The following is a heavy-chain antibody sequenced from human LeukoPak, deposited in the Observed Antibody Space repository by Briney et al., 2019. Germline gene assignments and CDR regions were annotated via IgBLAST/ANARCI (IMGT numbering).Heavy chain of an antibody. CDR2: INPNSGGT. J-gene: IGHJ4*02. D-gene: IGHD6-6*01. CDR1: GYTFTGYH. V-gene: IGHV1-2*02. Sequence: SVKVSCKASGYTFTGYHMHWVRQAPGQGLEWMGWINPNSGGTNYAQKFQGRVTMTRDTSISTAYMELSRLRSDDTAVYYCARDGAARPEYDYWGQGTLVTVSS. CDR3: ARDGAARPEYDY.